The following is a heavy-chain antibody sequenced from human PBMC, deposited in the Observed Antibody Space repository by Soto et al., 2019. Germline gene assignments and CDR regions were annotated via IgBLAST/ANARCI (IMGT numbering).Heavy chain of an antibody. Sequence: QVQLVQSGAEVKKPGSSVKVSCKASGGTFSSYTISWVRQAPGQGLEWMGRIIPILGIANYAQKFQGRVTITADXXTXTXXMEMRRLRAEDTAVYYWPRGYCSSTSCYTQDWFDRWGQGTLVTVSS. J-gene: IGHJ5*02. CDR2: IIPILGIA. V-gene: IGHV1-69*02. D-gene: IGHD2-2*02. CDR1: GGTFSSYT. CDR3: PRGYCSSTSCYTQDWFDR.